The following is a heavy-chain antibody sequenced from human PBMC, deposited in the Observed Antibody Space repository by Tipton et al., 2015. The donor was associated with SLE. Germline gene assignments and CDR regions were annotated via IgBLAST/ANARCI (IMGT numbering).Heavy chain of an antibody. CDR3: ARGGYSRGTFDY. J-gene: IGHJ4*02. Sequence: TLSLTCSVSGASMNSGSYSWHWIRQPAGKALQWLGHIDSSGNTYYNPSLRSRVSMSMDTSKSRFSLRLNSVTAADTAVYFCARGGYSRGTFDYWGPGILVTVSS. D-gene: IGHD6-25*01. CDR1: GASMNSGSYS. V-gene: IGHV4-61*09. CDR2: IDSSGNT.